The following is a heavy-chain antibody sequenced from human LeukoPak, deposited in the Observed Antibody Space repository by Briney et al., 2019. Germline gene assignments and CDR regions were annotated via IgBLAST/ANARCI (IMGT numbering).Heavy chain of an antibody. J-gene: IGHJ4*02. CDR2: IRSKAYGETT. CDR3: TRDGRGSNFDY. Sequence: GGSLRLSCTVSGFPFGDYRMTWFRQAPGKGLEWVGGIRSKAYGETTQYAASVKGRFSISRDDSKNIAYLQMNSLRTEDTAVYYCTRDGRGSNFDYWGQGTLVTVSS. D-gene: IGHD2-15*01. V-gene: IGHV3-49*03. CDR1: GFPFGDYR.